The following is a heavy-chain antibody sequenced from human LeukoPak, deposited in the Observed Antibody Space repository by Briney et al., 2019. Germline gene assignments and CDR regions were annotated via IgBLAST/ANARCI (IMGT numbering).Heavy chain of an antibody. CDR1: GFTFSSYG. CDR3: ARGGRAAAGTNDY. V-gene: IGHV3-33*01. Sequence: PGRSLRLSCAASGFTFSSYGMHWVRQAPGKGLEWVAVIWYDGSNKYYADSVKGRFTISRDNSKNTLYLQMNSLRAEDTAVYYCARGGRAAAGTNDYWGQGTLVTVSS. J-gene: IGHJ4*02. D-gene: IGHD6-13*01. CDR2: IWYDGSNK.